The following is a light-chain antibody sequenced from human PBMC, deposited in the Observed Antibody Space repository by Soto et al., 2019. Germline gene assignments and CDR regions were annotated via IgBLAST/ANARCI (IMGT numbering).Light chain of an antibody. CDR2: DVT. CDR1: SSDVGGYNF. J-gene: IGLJ2*01. Sequence: QSALTQPPSASGSPGQSVTISCTGASSDVGGYNFVSWSQHHPGKAPRLMIYDVTQRPSGVPDRFSGSKSGNTASLTVSGLHVDDEAYYYCSSYAGSSIPVAFGGGTKLTVL. V-gene: IGLV2-8*01. CDR3: SSYAGSSIPVA.